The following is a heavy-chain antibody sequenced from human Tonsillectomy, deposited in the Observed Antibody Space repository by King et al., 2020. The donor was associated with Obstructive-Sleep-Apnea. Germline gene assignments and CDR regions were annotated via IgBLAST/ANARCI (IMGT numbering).Heavy chain of an antibody. D-gene: IGHD3-10*01. Sequence: VQLVESGGGLGQPGRSLRISCAASGFTFDDYAMHWVRQAPGKGLEWVSGINWNSGSIDYADSVKGRFTISRDNAKNSLYLQMNRLRAEDTALYYCVRKGSGSYYNWYFDLWGRGTLVTVSS. J-gene: IGHJ2*01. CDR1: GFTFDDYA. V-gene: IGHV3-9*01. CDR2: INWNSGSI. CDR3: VRKGSGSYYNWYFDL.